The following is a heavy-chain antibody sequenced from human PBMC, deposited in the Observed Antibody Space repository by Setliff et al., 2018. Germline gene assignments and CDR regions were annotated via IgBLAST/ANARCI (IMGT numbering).Heavy chain of an antibody. J-gene: IGHJ6*02. CDR3: ARDPTTYYAILSGSSSRRYVMDV. D-gene: IGHD3-9*01. Sequence: ASVKVSCKASGYPFTSYSMHWVRQAPGQGLEWMGIINPSGGSTSYAQKFQGRVTMTRDTSTITVYMELSSLRSVDTAVYYCARDPTTYYAILSGSSSRRYVMDVWGQGTTVTVSS. CDR2: INPSGGST. V-gene: IGHV1-46*01. CDR1: GYPFTSYS.